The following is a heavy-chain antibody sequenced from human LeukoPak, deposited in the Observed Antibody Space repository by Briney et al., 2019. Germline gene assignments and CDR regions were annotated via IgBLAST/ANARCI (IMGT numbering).Heavy chain of an antibody. CDR2: IKEDGSEI. CDR3: ARVWVVAAYFDY. V-gene: IGHV3-7*01. D-gene: IGHD2-15*01. J-gene: IGHJ4*02. Sequence: GGSLRLSCAASGFSFSSYWMSWVRQAPGKGPEWVANIKEDGSEIHYVDSVKGRFTISRDNAKNSLHLQTNSLRAEDTAVYYCARVWVVAAYFDYWGQGTLVTVSS. CDR1: GFSFSSYW.